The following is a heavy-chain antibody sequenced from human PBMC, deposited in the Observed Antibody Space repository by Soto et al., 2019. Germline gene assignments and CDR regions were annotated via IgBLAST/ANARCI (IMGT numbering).Heavy chain of an antibody. J-gene: IGHJ4*02. Sequence: QAQLVQSGAEVKKPGSSVKVSCKASGGSFSDYTINWVRQAPGQGLEWMVGVIPIFQTPTYAQNFQGRVTITADESTSTAYMELNSLTSGDTAVYYCARVSRGPIDNWGQGTLVTGSS. D-gene: IGHD3-10*01. CDR2: VIPIFQTP. CDR1: GGSFSDYT. CDR3: ARVSRGPIDN. V-gene: IGHV1-69*01.